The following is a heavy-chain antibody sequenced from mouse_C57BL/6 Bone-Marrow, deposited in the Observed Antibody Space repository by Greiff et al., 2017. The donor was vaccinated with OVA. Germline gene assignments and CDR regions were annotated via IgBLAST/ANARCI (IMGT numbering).Heavy chain of an antibody. Sequence: QVQLQQSGAELVKPGASVKISCKASGYAFSSYWMNWVKQRPGKGLEWIGQIYPGDGDTNYNGKFKGKAILTADKSSSTAYMELRSLTSEDSAVYYCTRTITTVVAHWYFDVWGTGTTVTVSS. V-gene: IGHV1-80*01. CDR2: IYPGDGDT. J-gene: IGHJ1*03. D-gene: IGHD1-1*01. CDR3: TRTITTVVAHWYFDV. CDR1: GYAFSSYW.